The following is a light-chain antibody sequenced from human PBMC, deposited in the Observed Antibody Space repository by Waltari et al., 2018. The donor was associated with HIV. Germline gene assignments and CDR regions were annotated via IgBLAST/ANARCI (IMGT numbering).Light chain of an antibody. Sequence: QSALTQPRSVSGSPGPSVTISCTGTSSDVGAYNYVSWYQHHPNKGPKLLIYDVNRRPSGVPDRFSGSKAGNTASLTISGLQAEDEADYYCCSYADTYFVLFGGRTKLTVL. J-gene: IGLJ2*01. CDR2: DVN. CDR3: CSYADTYFVL. CDR1: SSDVGAYNY. V-gene: IGLV2-11*01.